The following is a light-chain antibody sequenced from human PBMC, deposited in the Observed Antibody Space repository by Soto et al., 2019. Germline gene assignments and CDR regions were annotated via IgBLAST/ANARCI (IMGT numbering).Light chain of an antibody. Sequence: DIQMTQFPSTLSAYVGYRVTITCRASQSISSWLALYQQKPGKAPKLLIYKASTLETGVPSRFSGSGSGTEFTLSISSLQPDDFGTYYCQEYNAYSMTFGQGTRLETK. CDR1: QSISSW. CDR2: KAS. CDR3: QEYNAYSMT. J-gene: IGKJ5*01. V-gene: IGKV1-5*03.